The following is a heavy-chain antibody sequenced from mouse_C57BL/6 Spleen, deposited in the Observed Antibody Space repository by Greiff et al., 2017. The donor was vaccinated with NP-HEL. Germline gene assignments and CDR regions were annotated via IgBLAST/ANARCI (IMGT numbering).Heavy chain of an antibody. CDR1: GYAFSSYW. J-gene: IGHJ4*01. V-gene: IGHV1-80*01. CDR3: AKGAYYSNPYAMDY. D-gene: IGHD2-5*01. Sequence: QVQLQQSGAELVKPGASVKISCTASGYAFSSYWMNWVKQRPGKGLEWIGQIYPGDGDTNYNGKFKGKATLTADKSSSTAYMQLSSLTSEDSAVYFCAKGAYYSNPYAMDYWGQGTSVTVSS. CDR2: IYPGDGDT.